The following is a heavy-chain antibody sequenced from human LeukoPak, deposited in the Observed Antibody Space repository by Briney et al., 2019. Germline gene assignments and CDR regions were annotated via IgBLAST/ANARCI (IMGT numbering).Heavy chain of an antibody. D-gene: IGHD3-10*01. CDR2: ISSSSSTI. CDR3: ARVGRNYFDY. CDR1: RFTFSSYN. J-gene: IGHJ4*02. Sequence: GGSLRLSCAASRFTFSSYNMNWVRQAPGKGLEWVSYISSSSSTIYHADSVKGRFTISRDNAKNSLYLQMNSLRAEDTAVYYCARVGRNYFDYWGQGTLVTVSS. V-gene: IGHV3-48*04.